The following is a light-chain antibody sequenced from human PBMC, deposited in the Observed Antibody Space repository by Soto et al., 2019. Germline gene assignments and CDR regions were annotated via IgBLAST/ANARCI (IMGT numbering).Light chain of an antibody. CDR2: EDT. CDR3: CSYAGGAIGV. J-gene: IGLJ3*02. Sequence: QSALTQPASMSGSPGQSITISCTGTSSDVGNYNLVSWYRHHPGNAPKLILYEDTKRPSGVSYRFSGSKSGSTASLTISGLQTEDEADYYCCSYAGGAIGVFGGGTKVTVL. CDR1: SSDVGNYNL. V-gene: IGLV2-23*01.